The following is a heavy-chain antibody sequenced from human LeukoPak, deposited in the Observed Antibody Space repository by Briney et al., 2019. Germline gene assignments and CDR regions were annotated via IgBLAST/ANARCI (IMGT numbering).Heavy chain of an antibody. CDR1: GGSFSGYY. D-gene: IGHD3-16*01. J-gene: IGHJ4*02. Sequence: PSETLSLTCAVYGGSFSGYYWTWIRQPPGKGLEWIGEINHSGSTNYNPSLKSRVTISVDTSMNQFSLKLISVTAADTALYYCARDPRDLRDYYFDYWGQGTLVTVSS. V-gene: IGHV4-34*01. CDR3: ARDPRDLRDYYFDY. CDR2: INHSGST.